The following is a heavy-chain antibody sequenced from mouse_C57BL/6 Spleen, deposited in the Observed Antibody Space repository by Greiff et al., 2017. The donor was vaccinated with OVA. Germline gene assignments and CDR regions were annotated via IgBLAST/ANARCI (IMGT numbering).Heavy chain of an antibody. CDR2: IDPENGDT. D-gene: IGHD2-4*01. J-gene: IGHJ4*01. V-gene: IGHV14-4*01. CDR1: GFNIKDDY. CDR3: TTAFAYYDPYAMDY. Sequence: VQLQQSGAELVRPGASVKLSCTASGFNIKDDYMHWVKQRPEQGLEWIGWIDPENGDTEYASKFQGKATLTADTSSNTAYLQLTSLTSEDPSVHYCTTAFAYYDPYAMDYWGQGTSVTVSS.